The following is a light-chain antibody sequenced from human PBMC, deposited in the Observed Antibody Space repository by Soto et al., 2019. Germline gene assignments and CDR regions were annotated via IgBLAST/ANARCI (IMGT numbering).Light chain of an antibody. CDR1: SSNIGSNT. J-gene: IGLJ3*02. V-gene: IGLV1-44*01. Sequence: QSVLTQSPSASGTPGQRVTISCSGSSSNIGSNTVNWYQQVPGTAPRLLIYSTNLRSSGVPDRFSGSKSGTSASLAISGLQSEDEADYYCAAWDDSLSGPVFGGGTKLTVL. CDR2: STN. CDR3: AAWDDSLSGPV.